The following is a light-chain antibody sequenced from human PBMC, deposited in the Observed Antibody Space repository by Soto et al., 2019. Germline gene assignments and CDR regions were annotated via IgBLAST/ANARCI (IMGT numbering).Light chain of an antibody. CDR3: QQYGGSGKS. V-gene: IGKV3-20*01. CDR1: QSVSSSD. J-gene: IGKJ1*01. CDR2: DTS. Sequence: ENVLTQSPCTLSLSPGERATLSWRASQSVSSSDLAWYQQKPGRAPRLLIYDTSTRATGIPDRFSGSGSGTDFNLTINRLETEDCAVYFCQQYGGSGKSFGQGTKVDIK.